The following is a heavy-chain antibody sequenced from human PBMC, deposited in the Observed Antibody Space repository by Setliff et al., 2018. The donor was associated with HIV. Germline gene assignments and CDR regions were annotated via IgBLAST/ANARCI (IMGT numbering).Heavy chain of an antibody. V-gene: IGHV1-69*13. J-gene: IGHJ5*02. D-gene: IGHD6-19*01. CDR1: GGTFSSYA. Sequence: SVKVSCKASGGTFSSYAISWVRQAPGQGLEWMGGIIPIFGTANYAQKFQGRVTITADESTSTAYMELSSLRSEDTAVYYCARLGAGGSGRYSGWFDPWGQGTLVTVSS. CDR3: ARLGAGGSGRYSGWFDP. CDR2: IIPIFGTA.